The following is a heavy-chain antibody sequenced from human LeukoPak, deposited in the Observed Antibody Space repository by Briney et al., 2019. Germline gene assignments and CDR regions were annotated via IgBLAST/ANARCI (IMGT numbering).Heavy chain of an antibody. Sequence: PGRSLRLSCAASGFTFSSYGMHWVRQAPGKGLEWVAVIWYDGSNKYYADSVKGRFTISRDNSKNTLYLQMNSLRAEDTAVYYCARDRHDPYYYGMDVWGQGTTVTVSS. J-gene: IGHJ6*02. D-gene: IGHD3-16*01. CDR2: IWYDGSNK. CDR1: GFTFSSYG. CDR3: ARDRHDPYYYGMDV. V-gene: IGHV3-33*01.